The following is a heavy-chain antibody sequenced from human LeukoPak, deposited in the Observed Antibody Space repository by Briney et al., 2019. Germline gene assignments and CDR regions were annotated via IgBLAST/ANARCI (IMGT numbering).Heavy chain of an antibody. CDR3: ARHTSMATRTNWFDP. CDR1: GGSISSGAYY. CDR2: FSYSGST. Sequence: SSETLSLTCTVSGGSISSGAYYWAWIRQPPGMGLEWIGSFSYSGSTYYHPSLQSRVTISEGTSKNHFSLTLSSVTAADTAVYYCARHTSMATRTNWFDPWGQGTLVTVSS. V-gene: IGHV4-39*01. J-gene: IGHJ5*02. D-gene: IGHD5-24*01.